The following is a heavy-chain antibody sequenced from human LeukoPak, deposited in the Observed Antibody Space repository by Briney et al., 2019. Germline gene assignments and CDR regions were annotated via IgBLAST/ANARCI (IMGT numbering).Heavy chain of an antibody. Sequence: GGSLRLSCAASGFTVSSNYMSWVRQAPGKGLEWVSVIYSGGSTYYADSVKGRFTISRDNSKNTLYLQMNSLRAEDTAAYYCAREVYSSGWAPGRGYYYYMDVWGKGTTVTVSS. D-gene: IGHD6-19*01. CDR2: IYSGGST. J-gene: IGHJ6*03. CDR3: AREVYSSGWAPGRGYYYYMDV. V-gene: IGHV3-53*01. CDR1: GFTVSSNY.